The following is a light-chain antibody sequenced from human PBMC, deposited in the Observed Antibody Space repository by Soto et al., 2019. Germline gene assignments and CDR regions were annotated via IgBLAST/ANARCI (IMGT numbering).Light chain of an antibody. J-gene: IGLJ1*01. Sequence: QSALTQPASVSGSPGQSITISCTGTSSDISGYIYVSWYQQHPGKAPKLMIYEVSNRPSGVSNRFSGSKSGNTASLTISGLQTEDEADYYCSSYTRSSTLYVFGTGTKLTVL. V-gene: IGLV2-14*01. CDR1: SSDISGYIY. CDR3: SSYTRSSTLYV. CDR2: EVS.